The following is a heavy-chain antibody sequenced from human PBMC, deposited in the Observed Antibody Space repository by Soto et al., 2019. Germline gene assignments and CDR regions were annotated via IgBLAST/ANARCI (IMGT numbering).Heavy chain of an antibody. CDR1: GGSLSSGDYY. Sequence: QVQLQESGPGLVKPSQTLSLTCTVSGGSLSSGDYYWSWIRQPPGKGLEWIGYIYYSGSTYYNPSLKSRVTISVDTAKNQCSLKLSSVTAADTAVYYCARGGYSYGYFDYWGQGTLVTVSS. CDR3: ARGGYSYGYFDY. J-gene: IGHJ4*02. V-gene: IGHV4-30-4*01. D-gene: IGHD5-18*01. CDR2: IYYSGST.